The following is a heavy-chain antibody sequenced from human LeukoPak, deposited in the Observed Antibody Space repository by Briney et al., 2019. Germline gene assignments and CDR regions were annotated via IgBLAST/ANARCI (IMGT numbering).Heavy chain of an antibody. Sequence: PGGSLRLSCEASEFSVSTNCMSWVRQAPGKGLEWVSVIYSDGTTYYADSVKGRFTVSRDKYKNTLYLQMNSLRVEDTAVYYCARDWGEIQFLDSHMDVWGKGTRSPSP. V-gene: IGHV3-53*01. D-gene: IGHD3/OR15-3a*01. CDR1: EFSVSTNC. J-gene: IGHJ6*03. CDR3: ARDWGEIQFLDSHMDV. CDR2: IYSDGTT.